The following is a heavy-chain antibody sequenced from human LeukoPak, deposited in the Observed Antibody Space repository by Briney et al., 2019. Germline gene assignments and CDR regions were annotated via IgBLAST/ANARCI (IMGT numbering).Heavy chain of an antibody. V-gene: IGHV3-53*01. CDR2: IHSGGST. CDR3: ARGVAVAGTIYFDY. D-gene: IGHD6-19*01. J-gene: IGHJ4*02. CDR1: GFTVSSKY. Sequence: GGSLRLSCAASGFTVSSKYMSWVRQAPGMGLEWVSVIHSGGSTYYADSVKGRFTISRDNSKNTLYIQMNSLRAEDTAVYYCARGVAVAGTIYFDYWGQGTLVTVSS.